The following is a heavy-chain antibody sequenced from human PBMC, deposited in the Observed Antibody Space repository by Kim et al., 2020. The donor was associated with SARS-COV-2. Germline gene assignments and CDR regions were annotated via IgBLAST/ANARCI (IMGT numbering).Heavy chain of an antibody. CDR3: ARRGWGFSG. CDR2: IYYSGST. J-gene: IGHJ4*02. D-gene: IGHD1-26*01. V-gene: IGHV4-61*01. Sequence: SETMSLTCTVSGDSVSSISYYWSWIRQPPGKGLEWIGYIYYSGSTDYNPSLKSRVTISVDTTKNQFSLKLSSVTAADTAVYYCARRGWGFSGWGQGTLVTVSS. CDR1: GDSVSSISYY.